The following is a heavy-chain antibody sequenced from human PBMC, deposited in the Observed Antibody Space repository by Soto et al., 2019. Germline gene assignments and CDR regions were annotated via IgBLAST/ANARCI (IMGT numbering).Heavy chain of an antibody. CDR3: ARDSPIGSTFSGYDAIDY. J-gene: IGHJ4*02. CDR2: IIPLLSTA. Sequence: QVQLVQSGAEVKKPGSSVKVSCKASGGPFSNDIITWVRQAPGQGLEWMGRIIPLLSTATYAQKFQGRLTITAERSTGTAYMELNSLTSEDTAVYYCARDSPIGSTFSGYDAIDYWGQGTLLTVSS. D-gene: IGHD5-12*01. V-gene: IGHV1-69*08. CDR1: GGPFSNDI.